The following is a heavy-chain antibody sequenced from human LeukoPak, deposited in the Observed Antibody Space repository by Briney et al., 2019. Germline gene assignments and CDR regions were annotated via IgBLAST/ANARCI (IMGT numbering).Heavy chain of an antibody. J-gene: IGHJ4*02. CDR1: GFTFSTYW. D-gene: IGHD3-16*01. CDR3: AGDTPPGGDYYFDY. V-gene: IGHV3-33*08. CDR2: IWNAGTNT. Sequence: GGSLRLSCAASGFTFSTYWMTWVRQAPGKGLEWVALIWNAGTNTYYADSVKGRYTISRDNSKNTLYLQITSLRAEDTAVYYCAGDTPPGGDYYFDYWGQGTLVIVSS.